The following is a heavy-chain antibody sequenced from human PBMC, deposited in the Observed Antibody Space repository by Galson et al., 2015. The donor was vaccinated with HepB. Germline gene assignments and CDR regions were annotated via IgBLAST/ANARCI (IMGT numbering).Heavy chain of an antibody. J-gene: IGHJ4*02. Sequence: TLSLTCTVSGGSISSGSYYWSWIRQPAGKGLEWIGRIHTSGSTNYNPSLKSRVTMSVDTSKNQFSLKLSSVTAADTAVYYCARSSPNYDFWSGYYPGTFDYWGQGTLVTVSS. CDR3: ARSSPNYDFWSGYYPGTFDY. D-gene: IGHD3-3*01. CDR1: GGSISSGSYY. V-gene: IGHV4-61*02. CDR2: IHTSGST.